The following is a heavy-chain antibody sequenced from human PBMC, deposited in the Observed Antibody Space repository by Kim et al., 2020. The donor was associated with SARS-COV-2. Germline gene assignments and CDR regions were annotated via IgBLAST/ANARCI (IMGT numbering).Heavy chain of an antibody. Sequence: SETLSLTCTVSGGSISSYYWSWIRQPPGKGLEWIGYIYYSGSTNYYPSLKSRVTISVDTSKNQFSLKLSSVTAADTAVYYCARVLPSYCDSSGYYFDYWGQGTLVTVSS. CDR2: IYYSGST. D-gene: IGHD3-22*01. CDR3: ARVLPSYCDSSGYYFDY. J-gene: IGHJ4*02. V-gene: IGHV4-59*13. CDR1: GGSISSYY.